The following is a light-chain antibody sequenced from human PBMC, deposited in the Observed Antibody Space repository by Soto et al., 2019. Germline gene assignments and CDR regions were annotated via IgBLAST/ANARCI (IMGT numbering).Light chain of an antibody. V-gene: IGLV2-23*01. CDR2: EGS. Sequence: QSALTQPASVSGSPGQSITISCTGTSSDVGTYNVVSWYQQHPGKAPKFMIYEGSKRPSGVSSRFSGYKSGNTYSLTISGLQAEDEADYYFCSYAGSDTVVFGGGTKLTVL. CDR3: CSYAGSDTVV. CDR1: SSDVGTYNV. J-gene: IGLJ2*01.